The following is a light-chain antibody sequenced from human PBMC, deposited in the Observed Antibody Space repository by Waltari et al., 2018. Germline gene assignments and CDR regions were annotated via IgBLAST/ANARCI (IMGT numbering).Light chain of an antibody. CDR1: SGHSTNI. V-gene: IGLV4-69*01. CDR3: QTGGHGTWV. CDR2: VNSDGSL. Sequence: QLVLTQSPSASASLVASVKLTCTLSSGHSTNIIAWLQQRPEKGPRYLMNVNSDGSLNKGVGIPDRFSGSSSGAERYLPISSLQSEDEADYYCQTGGHGTWVFGGGTRLTVL. J-gene: IGLJ3*02.